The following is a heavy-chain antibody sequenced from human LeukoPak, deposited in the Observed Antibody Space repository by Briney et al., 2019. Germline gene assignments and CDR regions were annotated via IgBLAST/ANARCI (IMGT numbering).Heavy chain of an antibody. V-gene: IGHV4-59*01. J-gene: IGHJ5*02. CDR1: GGSISSYY. D-gene: IGHD6-19*01. Sequence: SETLSLTCTVSGGSISSYYWSWIRQPPGKGLEWIGYIYYSGSTNYNPSLKSRVTISVDTSKNQFSLKLSSVTAADTAVYYCARHGAVAGSKSPGWFDPWGQGTLVTVFS. CDR2: IYYSGST. CDR3: ARHGAVAGSKSPGWFDP.